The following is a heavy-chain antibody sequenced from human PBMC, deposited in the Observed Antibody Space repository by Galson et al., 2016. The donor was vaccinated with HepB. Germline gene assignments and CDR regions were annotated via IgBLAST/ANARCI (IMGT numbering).Heavy chain of an antibody. V-gene: IGHV3-30*18. J-gene: IGHJ4*02. Sequence: SLRLSCAASTFTFSGYGMHWVRQAPGKGLEWVAADSMDGRRKFYADSVKGRFTISRDNSNNILFLQMSSLRADDTAVYFCAKRHEYCPPVGCSVDYWGQGTLVSVSS. CDR2: DSMDGRRK. CDR1: TFTFSGYG. D-gene: IGHD2/OR15-2a*01. CDR3: AKRHEYCPPVGCSVDY.